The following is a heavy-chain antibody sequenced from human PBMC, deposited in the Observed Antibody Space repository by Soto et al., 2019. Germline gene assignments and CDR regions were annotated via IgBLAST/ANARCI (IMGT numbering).Heavy chain of an antibody. CDR3: ARDSYDFWSGYLFYYYGMDV. CDR1: GFTFSSYW. CDR2: IKQDGSEK. J-gene: IGHJ6*02. V-gene: IGHV3-7*01. D-gene: IGHD3-3*01. Sequence: GGSLRLSCAASGFTFSSYWMSWVRQAPGKGLEWVANIKQDGSEKYYVDSVKGRFTISRDNAKNSLYLQMNSLRAEDTAAYYCARDSYDFWSGYLFYYYGMDVWGQGTTVTVSS.